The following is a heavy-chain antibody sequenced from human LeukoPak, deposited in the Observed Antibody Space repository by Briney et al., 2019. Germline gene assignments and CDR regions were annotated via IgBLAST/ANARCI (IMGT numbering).Heavy chain of an antibody. CDR2: IYSGGST. Sequence: GGSLRLSCAVSGFTVSSNYMSWVRQAPGKGLEWVSVIYSGGSTYYADSVKGRFTISRDNSKNTLYLQMNSLRAEDTAVYYCASTYSGYDGIGFDYWGQGTLVTVSS. CDR3: ASTYSGYDGIGFDY. D-gene: IGHD5-12*01. V-gene: IGHV3-66*01. CDR1: GFTVSSNY. J-gene: IGHJ4*02.